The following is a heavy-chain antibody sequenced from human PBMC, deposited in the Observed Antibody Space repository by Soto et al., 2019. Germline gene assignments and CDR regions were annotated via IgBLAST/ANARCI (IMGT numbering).Heavy chain of an antibody. CDR3: ARELGDGYNFWFDP. D-gene: IGHD5-12*01. J-gene: IGHJ5*02. CDR1: GFTFSSYW. V-gene: IGHV3-7*03. Sequence: GGSLRLSCAASGFTFSSYWMSWVLPAPGKGLEWVANIKQDGSEKYYVDSVKGRFTISRDNAKNSLYLQMNSLRAEDTAVYYWARELGDGYNFWFDPWGQGTLVTV. CDR2: IKQDGSEK.